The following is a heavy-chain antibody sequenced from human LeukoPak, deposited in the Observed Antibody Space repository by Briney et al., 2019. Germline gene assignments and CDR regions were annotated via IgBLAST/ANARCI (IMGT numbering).Heavy chain of an antibody. CDR1: GFTFSSYA. CDR2: IGGNGDTT. J-gene: IGHJ4*02. CDR3: AKFHIVVVNGYFDY. Sequence: GGSLRLSCAASGFTFSSYAMSWVRQAPGKGLEWVSAIGGNGDTTYYADSVKGRFTISRDYSKNTLYLQMNSLRAEDTAVYYCAKFHIVVVNGYFDYWGQGTLVTVSS. V-gene: IGHV3-23*01. D-gene: IGHD2-21*01.